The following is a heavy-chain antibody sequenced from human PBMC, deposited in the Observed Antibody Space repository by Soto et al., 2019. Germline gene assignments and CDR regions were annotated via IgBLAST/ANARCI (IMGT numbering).Heavy chain of an antibody. V-gene: IGHV4-4*02. CDR1: GGSISDTNW. D-gene: IGHD4-17*01. CDR3: ARRYGASFDY. J-gene: IGHJ4*02. Sequence: SEPLSLTCAVSGGSISDTNWWPWVRQTPGKGLEWIGEIYHSGSPTYSPSLRGRATISVDKSNNQFSLRLRYVTAADTAVYSCARRYGASFDYWGQGTLVTVS. CDR2: IYHSGSP.